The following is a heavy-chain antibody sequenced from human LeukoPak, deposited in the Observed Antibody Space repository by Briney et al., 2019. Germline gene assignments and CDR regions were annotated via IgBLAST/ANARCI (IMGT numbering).Heavy chain of an antibody. V-gene: IGHV3-11*01. CDR3: ATRARVAAASAEYFQH. CDR2: ISSSGSHI. Sequence: GGSLRLSCAAPVFTSSDYYMSWIRQAPGKGLEWVSYISSSGSHIYYADSVKGRFTISRDNAKNSLYLQMNSVRAEDTAVYYCATRARVAAASAEYFQHWGQGTLVTVSS. CDR1: VFTSSDYY. D-gene: IGHD6-13*01. J-gene: IGHJ1*01.